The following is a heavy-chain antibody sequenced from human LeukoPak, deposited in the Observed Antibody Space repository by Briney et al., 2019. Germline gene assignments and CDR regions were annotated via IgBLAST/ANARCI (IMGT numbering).Heavy chain of an antibody. D-gene: IGHD2-2*01. CDR1: GFTFSSYA. J-gene: IGHJ4*02. V-gene: IGHV3-30*04. CDR2: ISYDGSNK. CDR3: ARDGGSSSSWYSY. Sequence: GGSLRLSCAASGFTFSSYAMHWVRQAPGKGLEWVAVISYDGSNKYYADSVKGRLTISRDNSKNTLYLQMNSLRAEDTAVYYCARDGGSSSSWYSYWGQGTLVTVSS.